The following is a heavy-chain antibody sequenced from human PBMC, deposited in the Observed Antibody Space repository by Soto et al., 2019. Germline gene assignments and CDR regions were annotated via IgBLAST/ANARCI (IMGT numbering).Heavy chain of an antibody. CDR3: ARMPSWCSGGRCYKNSFDY. D-gene: IGHD2-15*01. V-gene: IGHV3-74*01. CDR1: GFTFSSYW. J-gene: IGHJ4*02. CDR2: INSDGSST. Sequence: GGSLRLSCAASGFTFSSYWMHWVRQAPGKGLVWVSRINSDGSSTSYADSVKGRFTISRDNAKNTLYLQMNSLRAEDTAVYYCARMPSWCSGGRCYKNSFDYWGQGTLVTVSS.